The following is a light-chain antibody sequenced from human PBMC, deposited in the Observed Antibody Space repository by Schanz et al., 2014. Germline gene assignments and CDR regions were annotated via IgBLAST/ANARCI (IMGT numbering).Light chain of an antibody. CDR1: NIGSKS. V-gene: IGLV3-21*02. Sequence: SYELTQPPSVSVAPGQTARITCGGDNIGSKSVHWYQQKPGQAPFLVVYSDSDRPSGIPERFSGSNSGNTATLTINRVEAGDEADYSCQVWDTINEHPGVFGGGTKVTVL. CDR2: SDS. J-gene: IGLJ3*02. CDR3: QVWDTINEHPGV.